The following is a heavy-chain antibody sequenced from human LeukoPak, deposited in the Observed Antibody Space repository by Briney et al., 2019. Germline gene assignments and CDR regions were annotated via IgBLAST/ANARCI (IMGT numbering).Heavy chain of an antibody. Sequence: SETLSLTCAVYGGSFSGYYWSWIRQPPGKGLEWIGEINHSGSTNYNPSLKSRVTISVDTSKNQFSLKLSSVTAADTAVYYCARGKSKEAGYCSGGSCSFFDPWGQGTLVTVSS. V-gene: IGHV4-34*01. J-gene: IGHJ5*02. CDR3: ARGKSKEAGYCSGGSCSFFDP. CDR1: GGSFSGYY. D-gene: IGHD2-15*01. CDR2: INHSGST.